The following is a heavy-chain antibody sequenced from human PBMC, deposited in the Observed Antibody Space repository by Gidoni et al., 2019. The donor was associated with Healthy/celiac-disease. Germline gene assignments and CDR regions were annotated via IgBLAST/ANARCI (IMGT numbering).Heavy chain of an antibody. J-gene: IGHJ4*02. CDR2: IIPILGIA. D-gene: IGHD5-18*01. CDR1: GVTFSTYA. Sequence: QVQLVQSGAEVKKPGSSVNVSCKAPGVTFSTYAISWVRQAPGQGLEWMGRIIPILGIANYAQKFQGRVTITADKSTSTAYMELSSLRSEDTAVYYCARDHGGIQLWLPLVRWGQGTLVTVSS. V-gene: IGHV1-69*04. CDR3: ARDHGGIQLWLPLVR.